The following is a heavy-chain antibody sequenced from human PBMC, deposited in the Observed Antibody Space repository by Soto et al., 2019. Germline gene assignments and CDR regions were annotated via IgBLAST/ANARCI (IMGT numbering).Heavy chain of an antibody. CDR2: MNPNSGNT. J-gene: IGHJ4*02. V-gene: IGHV1-8*01. D-gene: IGHD3-22*01. CDR3: ARADYYDRSGYLLPCGY. CDR1: GYTFTSYY. Sequence: ASVKVSCKASGYTFTSYYINWVRQATGQGLEWMGWMNPNSGNTGYAQKFQGRVTLTRNTSISTAYMELSSLRSEDTAVYYCARADYYDRSGYLLPCGYWGQGTLVTVSS.